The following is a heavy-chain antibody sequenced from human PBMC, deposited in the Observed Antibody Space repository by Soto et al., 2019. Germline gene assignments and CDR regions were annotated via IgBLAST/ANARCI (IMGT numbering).Heavy chain of an antibody. Sequence: GGSLRLSCAASGFTFRNYGMHWVRQAPGKGLEWVAIISYDGSKKFYADSVKGRFTISRDNSKNTLYLQMNSLRAEDTAVYYCAKDLDYSSGCSDYWGQGTLVTVSS. V-gene: IGHV3-30*18. J-gene: IGHJ4*02. CDR3: AKDLDYSSGCSDY. D-gene: IGHD6-19*01. CDR1: GFTFRNYG. CDR2: ISYDGSKK.